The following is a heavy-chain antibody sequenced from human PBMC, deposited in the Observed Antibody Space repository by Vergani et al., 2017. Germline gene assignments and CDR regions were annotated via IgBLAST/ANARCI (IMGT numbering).Heavy chain of an antibody. J-gene: IGHJ4*02. CDR3: ARKGRVGVADGDD. V-gene: IGHV2-26*01. CDR1: GFSLSNARLG. D-gene: IGHD3-3*01. Sequence: QVTLQASGPVLVTPPATLTLTCTVSGFSLSNARLGVSWIRPPPGKALEWLAPIFSNDEKSYSTSLKSRLTISKDTSKSQGVLTMTNMDPVDTATEYCARKGRVGVADGDDWGQGTLVTVSS. CDR2: IFSNDEK.